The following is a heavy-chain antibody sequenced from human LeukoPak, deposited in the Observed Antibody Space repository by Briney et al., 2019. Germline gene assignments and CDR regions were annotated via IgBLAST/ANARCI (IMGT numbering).Heavy chain of an antibody. Sequence: SRTLSLTCAISGDSVSSNSAAWNWIRQSPSRGLEWLGRTYYRSKWYNDYAVSVKSRITINPDTSKNQFSLQLNSVTPEDTAVYYCAGEPYCSGGSCYSEGDWFDPWGQGTLVTVSS. D-gene: IGHD2-15*01. J-gene: IGHJ5*02. CDR1: GDSVSSNSAA. CDR2: TYYRSKWYN. V-gene: IGHV6-1*01. CDR3: AGEPYCSGGSCYSEGDWFDP.